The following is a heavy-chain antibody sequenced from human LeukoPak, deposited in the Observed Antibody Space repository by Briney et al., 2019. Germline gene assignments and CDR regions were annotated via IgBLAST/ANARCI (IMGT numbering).Heavy chain of an antibody. CDR1: GFTFSSYG. J-gene: IGHJ4*02. Sequence: PGGSLRLSCAASGFTFSSYGVHWVRQAPGKGLEWVAFIRYDGGNKYYADSVKGRFTISRDNAKNSLFLQMNSLRAEDTAVYYCARDWRGLLIHRRGFDYWGQGTLVTVSS. CDR3: ARDWRGLLIHRRGFDY. CDR2: IRYDGGNK. D-gene: IGHD3-3*01. V-gene: IGHV3-30*02.